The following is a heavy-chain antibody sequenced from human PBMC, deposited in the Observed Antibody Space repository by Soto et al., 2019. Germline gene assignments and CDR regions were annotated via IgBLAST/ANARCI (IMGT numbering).Heavy chain of an antibody. J-gene: IGHJ6*01. CDR1: GFSLKSHA. V-gene: IGHV3-64D*06. CDR3: VKGRDKHCSGRTCGLWMEP. D-gene: IGHD6-19*01. Sequence: GPLGRPTLPSGFSLKSHAMDWVRHALGKGLEYVSSIHTGGETTFYADGVKGRFIVSRDNSNNTLDLQMTRLKYEDSGVYYCVKGRDKHCSGRTCGLWMEPWGQGTAVTVSS. CDR2: IHTGGETT.